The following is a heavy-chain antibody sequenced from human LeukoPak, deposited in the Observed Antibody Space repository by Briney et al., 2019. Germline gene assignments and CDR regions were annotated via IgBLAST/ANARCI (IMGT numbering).Heavy chain of an antibody. CDR1: GFTFDDYA. D-gene: IGHD6-19*01. CDR3: AKEQMAGAFDY. CDR2: ISWNSGSI. J-gene: IGHJ4*02. Sequence: PGGSLRLSCAASGFTFDDYAMHWVRQAPGKGLEWVSGISWNSGSIGYADSVKGRFTISRDNAKNSLYLQMNSLRAEDTALCYCAKEQMAGAFDYWGQGTLVTVSP. V-gene: IGHV3-9*01.